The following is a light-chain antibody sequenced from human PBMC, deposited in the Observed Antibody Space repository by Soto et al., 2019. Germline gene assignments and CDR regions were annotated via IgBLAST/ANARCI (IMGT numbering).Light chain of an antibody. Sequence: EKVMTHSPATLSFSPGERATLXARASQSIGNYVAWYQQKPGQAPRLLIYDASNRATGIPARFSGSGSGTDFTLTISSLEPEDFAVYYCQQCYNWPQWTFGQGTKVDI. V-gene: IGKV3-11*01. CDR1: QSIGNY. J-gene: IGKJ1*01. CDR3: QQCYNWPQWT. CDR2: DAS.